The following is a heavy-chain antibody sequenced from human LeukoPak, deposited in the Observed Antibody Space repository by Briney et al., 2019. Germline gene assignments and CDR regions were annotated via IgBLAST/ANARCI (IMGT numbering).Heavy chain of an antibody. Sequence: SETLSLTCIFSGCSISSYYWNWIRQPAGKGLEWIGRIYTSGSTNYNPSLKSRIPMSADTSKNQSSLKLSSVTATDTAEYNCEGSGRNDDYWGQGTLVTVP. CDR2: IYTSGST. J-gene: IGHJ4*02. D-gene: IGHD6-19*01. CDR3: EGSGRNDDY. V-gene: IGHV4-4*07. CDR1: GCSISSYY.